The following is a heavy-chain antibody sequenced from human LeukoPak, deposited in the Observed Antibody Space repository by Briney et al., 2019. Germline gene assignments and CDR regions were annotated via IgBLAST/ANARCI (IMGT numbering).Heavy chain of an antibody. CDR2: ISYSGST. Sequence: SETLSLTCTVSGGSINRYYWSWIPQPPGKGLEWIGYISYSGSTSYNPSLKSRVTISVDTSKNQFSLKLTSVTAADTAVYYCARDGDTAMILFAFDIWGQGTMVTVSS. D-gene: IGHD5-18*01. V-gene: IGHV4-59*01. J-gene: IGHJ3*02. CDR1: GGSINRYY. CDR3: ARDGDTAMILFAFDI.